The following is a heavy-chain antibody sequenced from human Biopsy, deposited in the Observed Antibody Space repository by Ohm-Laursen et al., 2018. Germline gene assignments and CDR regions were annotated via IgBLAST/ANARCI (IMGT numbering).Heavy chain of an antibody. Sequence: PSETLSLTCTVSGGSMSSDWWSWIRQTPGKGLVWIGYVYYSGTTTYNPSLRSRVTISVDTSMNQISLRLQSVTAADTAIYYCTGATNSTGWPYYYFYGMDIWGQGTTVTVSS. V-gene: IGHV4-59*01. CDR1: GGSMSSDW. CDR3: TGATNSTGWPYYYFYGMDI. J-gene: IGHJ6*02. CDR2: VYYSGTT. D-gene: IGHD2/OR15-2a*01.